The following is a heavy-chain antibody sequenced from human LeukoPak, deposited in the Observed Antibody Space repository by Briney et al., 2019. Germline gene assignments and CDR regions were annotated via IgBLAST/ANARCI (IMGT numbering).Heavy chain of an antibody. D-gene: IGHD2-2*02. CDR3: AREGAYNGMDV. Sequence: HPGGSLRLSCAASGFTFSSYAMGWVRQAPGKGLEWVSVITGSGGNTYYADTVKGRFTISRDNFNNILYLQMDTLRAEDTALYYCAREGAYNGMDVWGQGTTVTVSS. J-gene: IGHJ6*02. CDR2: ITGSGGNT. CDR1: GFTFSSYA. V-gene: IGHV3-23*01.